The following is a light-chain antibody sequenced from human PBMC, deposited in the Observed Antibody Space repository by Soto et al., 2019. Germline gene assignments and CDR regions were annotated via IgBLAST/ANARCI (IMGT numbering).Light chain of an antibody. V-gene: IGKV1-5*01. J-gene: IGKJ1*01. CDR1: QSISSW. CDR2: DAS. Sequence: DIQMTQSPSTLSASVGDRVTITCRASQSISSWLAWYQQKAGKAPKLLIYDASSLESGVPSRFSGSGSGTVFTLTISSLQPDDVATYYCQQYNSYPWTFGQGTKVEIK. CDR3: QQYNSYPWT.